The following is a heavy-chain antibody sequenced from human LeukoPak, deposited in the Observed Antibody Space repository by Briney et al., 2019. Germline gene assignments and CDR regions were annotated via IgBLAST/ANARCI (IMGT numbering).Heavy chain of an antibody. V-gene: IGHV3-21*01. CDR2: ISSSSSYI. CDR3: ARVGWCSSTSCYEDY. CDR1: GFTFSSYS. J-gene: IGHJ4*02. D-gene: IGHD2-2*01. Sequence: GGSLRLSCAASGFTFSSYSMYWVRQAPGKGLEWVSSISSSSSYIYYADSVKGRFTISRDNAKNSLYLQMNSLRAEDTAVYYCARVGWCSSTSCYEDYWGQGTLVTVSS.